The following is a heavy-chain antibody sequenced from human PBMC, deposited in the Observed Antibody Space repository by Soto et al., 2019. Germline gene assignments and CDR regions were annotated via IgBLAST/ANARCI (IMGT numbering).Heavy chain of an antibody. V-gene: IGHV3-33*01. CDR2: IWYDGSNK. Sequence: GGSVRGYCAAPGFTFSSYGMHWVRQAPGKGLEWVAVIWYDGSNKYYADSVKGRFTISRDNSKNTLYLQMNSLRAEDTAVYYCARDLTIFGVAPDAFDIWGQGTMVTVSS. D-gene: IGHD3-3*01. CDR1: GFTFSSYG. J-gene: IGHJ3*02. CDR3: ARDLTIFGVAPDAFDI.